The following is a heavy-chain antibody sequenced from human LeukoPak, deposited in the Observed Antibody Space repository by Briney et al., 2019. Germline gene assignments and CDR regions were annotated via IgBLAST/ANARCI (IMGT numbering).Heavy chain of an antibody. CDR2: VVWNGGAI. D-gene: IGHD3-16*01. V-gene: IGHV3-9*01. CDR1: GFTFDDYG. J-gene: IGHJ3*02. Sequence: GGSLRLSCAASGFTFDDYGMHWVRQAPGKGLEWVSGVVWNGGAIGYADSVKGRFTISRDNSKNTLFLQMNSLRAEDTAVYYCARDDALGDNALDIWGQGTMVTVSS. CDR3: ARDDALGDNALDI.